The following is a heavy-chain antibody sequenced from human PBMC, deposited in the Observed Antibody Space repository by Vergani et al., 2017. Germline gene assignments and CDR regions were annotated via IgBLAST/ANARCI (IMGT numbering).Heavy chain of an antibody. Sequence: QLQLQESGPGLLKPSETLSLTCAVYGGSFSGYYWSWIRQPPGKGLEWIGEINHSGSTYYNPSLKSRVTMSVDTSKNQFSLKLSSVTAVDTAVYYCARNGHYYYDSSGYYSGAFDIWGQGTMVTVSS. CDR3: ARNGHYYYDSSGYYSGAFDI. J-gene: IGHJ3*02. D-gene: IGHD3-22*01. V-gene: IGHV4-34*10. CDR1: GGSFSGYY. CDR2: INHSGST.